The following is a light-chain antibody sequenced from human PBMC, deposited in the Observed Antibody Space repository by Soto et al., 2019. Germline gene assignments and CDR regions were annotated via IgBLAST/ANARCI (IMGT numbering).Light chain of an antibody. CDR1: QSISAY. V-gene: IGKV1-39*01. J-gene: IGKJ3*01. CDR3: QQRSTWPPFT. Sequence: DIQMTQSPSSMSASVGDRVTITCRASQSISAYLNWYQQKPGKAPKLLIYAASSLQSGVPSRFSGSGSGTDFTLTISNVEPEDFAIYYCQQRSTWPPFTFGPGTRVDIK. CDR2: AAS.